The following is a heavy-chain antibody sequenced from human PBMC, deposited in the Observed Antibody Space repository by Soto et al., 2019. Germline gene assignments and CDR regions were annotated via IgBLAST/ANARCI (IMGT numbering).Heavy chain of an antibody. V-gene: IGHV1-69*13. Sequence: GASVKVSCKASGYTFISYGISWVRQAPGQGLEWMGGIIPIFGTANYAQKFQGRVTITADESTSTAYMELSSLRSEDTAVYYCARGDPHYYGSGSYYKGYYYYGMDVWGQGTTVTVSS. CDR1: GYTFISYG. CDR3: ARGDPHYYGSGSYYKGYYYYGMDV. CDR2: IIPIFGTA. J-gene: IGHJ6*02. D-gene: IGHD3-10*01.